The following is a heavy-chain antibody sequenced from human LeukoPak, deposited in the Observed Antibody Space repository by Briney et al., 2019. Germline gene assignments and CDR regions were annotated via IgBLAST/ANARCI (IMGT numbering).Heavy chain of an antibody. D-gene: IGHD6-19*01. CDR3: ARVGSSGWYVHPTLDY. CDR2: INPNSCDP. J-gene: IGHJ4*02. CDR1: GYTVTGYY. Sequence: GASVTVSCKGSGYTVTGYYMHWVRQAPGQGLEWVEWINPNSCDPNYAQKLQGRVHVPRDTSSGTAYMELSRLRSDDTAVYYCARVGSSGWYVHPTLDYWGQGTLLTVPS. V-gene: IGHV1-2*02.